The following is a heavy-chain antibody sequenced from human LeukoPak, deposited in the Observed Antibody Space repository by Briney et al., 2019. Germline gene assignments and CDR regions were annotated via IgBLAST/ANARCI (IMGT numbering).Heavy chain of an antibody. J-gene: IGHJ6*03. CDR3: ARVLRYCSGGNCYSGGLGYMDV. V-gene: IGHV3-30*02. CDR2: IRYDGSNK. Sequence: GGSLRLSCAASGFTFSSYGMHWVRQAPGKGLEWVAFIRYDGSNKYYADSVKGRFTISRDNAKNSLFLQMNSLRAEDTAVYYCARVLRYCSGGNCYSGGLGYMDVWGKGTTVTISS. CDR1: GFTFSSYG. D-gene: IGHD2-15*01.